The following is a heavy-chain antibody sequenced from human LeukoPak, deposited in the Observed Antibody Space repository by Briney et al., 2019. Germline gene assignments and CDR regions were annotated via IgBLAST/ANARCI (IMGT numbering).Heavy chain of an antibody. CDR1: GFTLSTHG. Sequence: GGSLSLSCAGEGFTLSTHGMSWVRQAPGKGLEWVSSISSRDTTTNYADSVKGRFTISRDSSKNTLYLHLNSLRAEDTAVYYSARAPPWFGDKHYGLDVWGQGTTVTVSS. J-gene: IGHJ6*02. CDR3: ARAPPWFGDKHYGLDV. V-gene: IGHV3-23*01. CDR2: ISSRDTTT. D-gene: IGHD3-10*01.